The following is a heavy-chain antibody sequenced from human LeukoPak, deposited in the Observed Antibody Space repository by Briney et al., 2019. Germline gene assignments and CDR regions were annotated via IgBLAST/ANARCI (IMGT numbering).Heavy chain of an antibody. CDR3: ARADGSGSYYDDY. CDR1: GGSFSGYY. V-gene: IGHV4-34*01. Sequence: PSETLSLTCAVYGGSFSGYYWGWIRQPPGKGLEWTGEINHSGSTNYNPSLKSRVTISVDTSKNQFSLKLSSVTAADTAVYYCARADGSGSYYDDYWGQGTLVTVSS. D-gene: IGHD3-10*01. CDR2: INHSGST. J-gene: IGHJ4*02.